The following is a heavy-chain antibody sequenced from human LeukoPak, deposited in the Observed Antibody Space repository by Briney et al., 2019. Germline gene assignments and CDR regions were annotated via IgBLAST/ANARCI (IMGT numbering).Heavy chain of an antibody. V-gene: IGHV1-2*06. CDR1: GYTFTGYY. CDR2: INPNSGGT. J-gene: IGHJ5*02. D-gene: IGHD6-19*01. Sequence: ASVKVSCKASGYTFTGYYMHWVRQAPGQGLEWMGRINPNSGGTNYAQEFQGRVTMTRDTSISTAYMELSRLRSDDTAVYYCAREDRSGWYNWFDPWGQGTLVTVSS. CDR3: AREDRSGWYNWFDP.